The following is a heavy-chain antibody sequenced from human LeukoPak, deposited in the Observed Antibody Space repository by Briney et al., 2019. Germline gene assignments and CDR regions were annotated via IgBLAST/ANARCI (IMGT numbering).Heavy chain of an antibody. D-gene: IGHD6-19*01. CDR2: ILFDGTNA. Sequence: PGGSLRLSCAASRFTFSNFNMHWFRQAPGKGLDWVAFILFDGTNAKYADSVKGRFTISRDNSKSTLYLQMNSLRAEDTAVYYCAKVRWDNSGWYYLDYWGQGALVTVSS. J-gene: IGHJ4*02. CDR3: AKVRWDNSGWYYLDY. V-gene: IGHV3-30-3*02. CDR1: RFTFSNFN.